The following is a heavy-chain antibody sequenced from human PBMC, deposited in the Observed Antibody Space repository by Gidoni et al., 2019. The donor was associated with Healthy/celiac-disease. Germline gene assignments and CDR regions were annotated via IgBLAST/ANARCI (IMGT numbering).Heavy chain of an antibody. V-gene: IGHV3-21*01. CDR3: ARELGFGEPHYYYGMDV. CDR2: ISSSSSYI. CDR1: GFPFSSYS. Sequence: EVQLVESGGGLVKPGGSLRLSCAASGFPFSSYSMNWVRQAPGKGLEWVSSISSSSSYIYYADSVKGRFTISRDNAKNSLYLQMNSLRAEDTAVYYCARELGFGEPHYYYGMDVWGQGTTVTVSS. J-gene: IGHJ6*02. D-gene: IGHD3-10*01.